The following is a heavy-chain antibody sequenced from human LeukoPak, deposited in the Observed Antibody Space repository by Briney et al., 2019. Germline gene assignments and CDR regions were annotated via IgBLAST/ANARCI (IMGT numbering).Heavy chain of an antibody. CDR1: GFAFSNYA. D-gene: IGHD3-22*01. Sequence: GGSLRLSCAASGFAFSNYAMSWVRQAPGKGLEWASTISGSGGSTYYADSVKGRFTISRDNSETTLYLQMNGLSADDTAFYYCAKDFDSSGFHYWYFDLWGRGTLVTVSS. V-gene: IGHV3-23*01. CDR2: ISGSGGST. CDR3: AKDFDSSGFHYWYFDL. J-gene: IGHJ2*01.